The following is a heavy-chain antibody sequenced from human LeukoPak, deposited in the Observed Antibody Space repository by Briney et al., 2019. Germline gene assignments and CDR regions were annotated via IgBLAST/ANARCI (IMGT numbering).Heavy chain of an antibody. CDR3: ARYRVTPHRYFDL. V-gene: IGHV4-61*02. D-gene: IGHD2-21*02. Sequence: SETLSLTCTVSGGPISSGNSYGNWIRQPAGKGLEWIGRIYTSGSTNYNPSLKSRVTISVDTSKNQFYLKLSSVTAADTAVYYCARYRVTPHRYFDLWGRGTLVTVSS. CDR1: GGPISSGNSY. J-gene: IGHJ2*01. CDR2: IYTSGST.